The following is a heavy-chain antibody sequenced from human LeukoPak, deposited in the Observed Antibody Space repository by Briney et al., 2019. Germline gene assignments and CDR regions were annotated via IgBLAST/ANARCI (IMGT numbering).Heavy chain of an antibody. Sequence: PGGSLRLSRAASGFTFRDYEMNWVRQAPGKGLEWVSYISTSGSTIYYADSVKGRFTISRDNSKNTLYLQMNSLRAEDTAVYYCARRAGAYSHPYDYWGQGTLVTVSS. J-gene: IGHJ4*02. V-gene: IGHV3-48*03. CDR3: ARRAGAYSHPYDY. CDR2: ISTSGSTI. D-gene: IGHD4/OR15-4a*01. CDR1: GFTFRDYE.